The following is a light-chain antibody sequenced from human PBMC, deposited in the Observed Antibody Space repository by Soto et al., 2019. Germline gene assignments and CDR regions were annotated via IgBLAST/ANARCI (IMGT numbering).Light chain of an antibody. CDR3: CSYAGSSAV. Sequence: QSALTQPRSVSGSPGQSVTISCTGTSSDVGGYNYVSWYQQHPGKAPKLMIYDVSKRPSGVPDLFSGSKSGNTASLTISGLQAEDEADYYCCSYAGSSAVFGGGTQLTVL. J-gene: IGLJ7*01. CDR1: SSDVGGYNY. V-gene: IGLV2-11*01. CDR2: DVS.